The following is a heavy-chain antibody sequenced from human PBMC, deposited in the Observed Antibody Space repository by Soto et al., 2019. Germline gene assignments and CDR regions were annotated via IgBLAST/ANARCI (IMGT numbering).Heavy chain of an antibody. V-gene: IGHV4-4*02. D-gene: IGHD6-25*01. J-gene: IGHJ1*01. CDR2: IFHSGTA. CDR1: NGSISSDTW. Sequence: QVQLQESGPGLVKPSGALSLTCAVSNGSISSDTWWSWVRQPPGKGREWIGEIFHSGTANYNPSPKGRLTISVAKSKNQFPPAVNSVTAADTGVYYCARGGSGLFEQWGQGNLVTVSS. CDR3: ARGGSGLFEQ.